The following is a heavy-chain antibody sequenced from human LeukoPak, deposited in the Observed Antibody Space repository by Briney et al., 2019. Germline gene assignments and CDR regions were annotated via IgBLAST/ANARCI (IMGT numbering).Heavy chain of an antibody. CDR3: AGPELSGWTAFDI. V-gene: IGHV5-51*01. Sequence: GESLKISCKDSGYSFTTYWIAWVRQMPGKGLEWMGIIYPGDSDTTYSPSFQGQVTISADKSISTAYLQWSSLKASDTAMYYCAGPELSGWTAFDIWGQGTMVTVSS. CDR1: GYSFTTYW. CDR2: IYPGDSDT. J-gene: IGHJ3*02. D-gene: IGHD6-19*01.